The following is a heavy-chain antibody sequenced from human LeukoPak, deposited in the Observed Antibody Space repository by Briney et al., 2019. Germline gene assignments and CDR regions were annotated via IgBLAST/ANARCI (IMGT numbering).Heavy chain of an antibody. CDR1: GGTFSSYA. J-gene: IGHJ5*02. CDR3: ATIAARHQTHNWFDP. Sequence: SVTVPCKASGGTFSSYAISWVRQAPGQGLEWMGGIIPIFGTANYAQKFQGRVTITADKSTSTAYMELSSLRSEDTAVYYCATIAARHQTHNWFDPWGQGTLVTVSS. CDR2: IIPIFGTA. V-gene: IGHV1-69*06. D-gene: IGHD6-6*01.